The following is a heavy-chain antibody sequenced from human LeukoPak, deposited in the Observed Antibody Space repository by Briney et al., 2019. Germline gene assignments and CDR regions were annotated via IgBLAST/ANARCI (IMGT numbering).Heavy chain of an antibody. V-gene: IGHV1-2*02. J-gene: IGHJ6*02. Sequence: GASVKVSCKASGYTFTGYYMHWVRQAPGQGLEWMGWINPNSGGTNYAQKFQGRVTMTRDTSISTAYMELSRLRSDDTAVYYCARDRTKGRDGYNYDYYYYGMDVWGQGTTVTVS. D-gene: IGHD5-12*01. CDR3: ARDRTKGRDGYNYDYYYYGMDV. CDR2: INPNSGGT. CDR1: GYTFTGYY.